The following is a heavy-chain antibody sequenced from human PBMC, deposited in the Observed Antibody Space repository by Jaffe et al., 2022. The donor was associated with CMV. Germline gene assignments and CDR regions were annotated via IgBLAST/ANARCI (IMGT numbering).Heavy chain of an antibody. J-gene: IGHJ5*02. CDR1: GFTFSSYG. CDR3: ARESYEGYQLLSNWFDP. V-gene: IGHV3-33*01. CDR2: IWYDGSNK. D-gene: IGHD2-2*01. Sequence: QVQLVESGGGVVQPGRSLRLSCAASGFTFSSYGMHWVRQAPGKGLEWVAVIWYDGSNKYYADSVKGRFTISRDNSKNTLYLQMNSLRAEDTAVYYCARESYEGYQLLSNWFDPWGQGTLVTVSS.